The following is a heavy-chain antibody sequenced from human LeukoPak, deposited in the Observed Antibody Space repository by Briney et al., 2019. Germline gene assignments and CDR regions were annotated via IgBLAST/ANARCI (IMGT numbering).Heavy chain of an antibody. CDR3: VKDRGGSPFYGMDV. CDR2: ISGSGGAGT. V-gene: IGHV3-23*01. CDR1: GFTFSSYA. Sequence: GGSLRLSCAASGFTFSSYAMSWVRQAPGKGLEWVSTISGSGGAGTYYTDSVKGRFTISRDNSKNTLYLPMNSLRAEDTAAYYCVKDRGGSPFYGMDVWGQGTTVTVSS. J-gene: IGHJ6*02. D-gene: IGHD1-26*01.